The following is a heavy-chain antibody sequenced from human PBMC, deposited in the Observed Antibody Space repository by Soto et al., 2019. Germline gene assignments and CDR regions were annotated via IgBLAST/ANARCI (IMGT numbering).Heavy chain of an antibody. CDR1: GGTFSSYT. Sequence: QVQLVQSGAEVKKPGSSVKVSCKASGGTFSSYTISWVRQAPGQGLEWMGRIIPILGIANYAQKFQGRVTITADKSTSTAYMELSSLRSDDTAVYYCARGSNDIDYWGQGTLVTVSS. V-gene: IGHV1-69*02. J-gene: IGHJ4*02. CDR3: ARGSNDIDY. D-gene: IGHD1-1*01. CDR2: IIPILGIA.